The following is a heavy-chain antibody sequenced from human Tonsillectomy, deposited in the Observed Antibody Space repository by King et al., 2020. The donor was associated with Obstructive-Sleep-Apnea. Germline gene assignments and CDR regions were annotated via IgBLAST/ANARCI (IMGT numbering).Heavy chain of an antibody. V-gene: IGHV5-51*01. Sequence: VQLVESGAEVKKPGEALKISCKGAGYRFLTYWIGWVRQMPGKGLEWMGIIYPGDSDTRYIPSFQGQVTISADESITTAYLQWSSLKASDTAMYYCARGGEYYFDYWGQGTLVTVSS. CDR1: GYRFLTYW. CDR3: ARGGEYYFDY. J-gene: IGHJ4*02. CDR2: IYPGDSDT. D-gene: IGHD2-15*01.